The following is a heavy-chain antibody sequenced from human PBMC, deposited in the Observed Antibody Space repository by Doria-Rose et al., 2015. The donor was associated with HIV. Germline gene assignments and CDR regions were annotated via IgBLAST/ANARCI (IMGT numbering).Heavy chain of an antibody. V-gene: IGHV3-9*01. D-gene: IGHD3-3*01. CDR3: AKAPIIGPKYYFYMDV. Sequence: GGLVQPGRSLRLSCVGSGFSFESYAMHWVRPAPGKGLEWVAGISWDSGAKGNADSVEGRFTISRDNAKKSVYLEMRSLRPEDTAFYYCAKAPIIGPKYYFYMDVLGKGTSVTVSS. CDR1: GFSFESYA. J-gene: IGHJ6*03. CDR2: ISWDSGAK.